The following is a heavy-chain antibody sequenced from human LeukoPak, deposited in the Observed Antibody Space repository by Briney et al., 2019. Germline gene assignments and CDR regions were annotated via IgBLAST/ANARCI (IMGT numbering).Heavy chain of an antibody. V-gene: IGHV1-8*01. D-gene: IGHD6-13*01. CDR2: MNPNSGNT. CDR3: ARVRSSWSPDYFDY. Sequence: ASVKVSCKASGYTFTSYDINWVRQATGQGLEWMGWMNPNSGNTGYAQKFQGRVTMTRNTSISTAYMELSSLRSEDTAVYYCARVRSSWSPDYFDYWGQGTLVTVSS. J-gene: IGHJ4*02. CDR1: GYTFTSYD.